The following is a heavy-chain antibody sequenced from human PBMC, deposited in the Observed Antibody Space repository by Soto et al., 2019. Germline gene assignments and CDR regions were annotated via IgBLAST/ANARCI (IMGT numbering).Heavy chain of an antibody. J-gene: IGHJ3*02. CDR3: ARGGVDDFWPGEAFDI. V-gene: IGHV1-2*04. CDR2: INPNSGGT. D-gene: IGHD3-3*01. Sequence: ASVKVSCKASGYTFTGYYMHWVRQAPGQGLEWMGWINPNSGGTNYAQKFQGWVTMTRDTSISTAYIELSRLRSDDTAVYYGARGGVDDFWPGEAFDIWGQGTMVTVSS. CDR1: GYTFTGYY.